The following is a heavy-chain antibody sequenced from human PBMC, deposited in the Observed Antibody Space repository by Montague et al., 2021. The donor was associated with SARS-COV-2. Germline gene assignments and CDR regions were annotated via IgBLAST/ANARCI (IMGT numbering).Heavy chain of an antibody. V-gene: IGHV4-59*08. CDR3: ARHLPYGGSYNGFDP. J-gene: IGHJ5*02. CDR2: IYYSGST. D-gene: IGHD1-26*01. CDR1: GGSISGYY. Sequence: SETLSLTCTVSGGSISGYYGSWIRLSPGKGLEWIGYIYYSGSTTYNPSLKNRDSISVDSAKWQFSLKLSAVTAADSAGYYCARHLPYGGSYNGFDPWGQGTLVTVSS.